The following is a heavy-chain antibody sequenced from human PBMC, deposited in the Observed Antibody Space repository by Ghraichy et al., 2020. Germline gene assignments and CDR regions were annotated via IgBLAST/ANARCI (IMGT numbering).Heavy chain of an antibody. CDR1: GGALSSYA. J-gene: IGHJ5*01. V-gene: IGHV1-69*05. Sequence: SVKVSCQASGGALSSYAISWVRQAPGHGLEWMGGIIPIFKTPNYAQNFQGRVTITTDESTSTVYMELSSLRSEDTAIYYCARALFPQTYNWFDPWGQGTLVTVSS. CDR3: ARALFPQTYNWFDP. CDR2: IIPIFKTP.